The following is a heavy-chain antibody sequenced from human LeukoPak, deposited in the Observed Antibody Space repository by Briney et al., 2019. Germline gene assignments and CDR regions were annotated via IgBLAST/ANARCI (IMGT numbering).Heavy chain of an antibody. D-gene: IGHD2-21*01. V-gene: IGHV4-38-2*02. Sequence: SETLSLTCTASGYSISSGYYWGWIRQPPGKGLEWIGSIYHSGSTYYNPSLKSRVTISVDTSKNQFSLKLSSVTAADTAVYYCARDPEPIVVVIADSQTLFDYWGQGTLVTVSS. CDR3: ARDPEPIVVVIADSQTLFDY. CDR1: GYSISSGYY. J-gene: IGHJ4*02. CDR2: IYHSGST.